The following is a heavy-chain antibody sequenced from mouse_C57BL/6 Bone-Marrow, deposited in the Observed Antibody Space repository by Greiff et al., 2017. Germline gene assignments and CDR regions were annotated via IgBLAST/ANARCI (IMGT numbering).Heavy chain of an antibody. Sequence: EVQLEESGPGLVKPSPSLSLSCSVTGYSITSGYYWNWIRQFPGNKLEWMGYISYDGSTNYNPTLKNRISITRDTSKNQFCLKLNSVTAEDTATYYCAREGNYPYYFDYWGQGTTLTVSS. CDR3: AREGNYPYYFDY. D-gene: IGHD2-1*01. CDR2: ISYDGST. CDR1: GYSITSGYY. V-gene: IGHV3-6*01. J-gene: IGHJ2*01.